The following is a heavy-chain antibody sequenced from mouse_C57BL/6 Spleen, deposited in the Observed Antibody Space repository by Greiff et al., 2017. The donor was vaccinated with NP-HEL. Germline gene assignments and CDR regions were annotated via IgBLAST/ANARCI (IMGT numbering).Heavy chain of an antibody. Sequence: VQLQQSGAELVKPGASVKISCKASGYAFSSYWMNWVKQRPGKGLEWIGQIYPGDGDTNYNGKFKGKATLTADKSSSTAYMQLSSLTSEDSAVYFCARFYYDYDRFAYWGQGTLVTVSA. V-gene: IGHV1-80*01. D-gene: IGHD2-4*01. J-gene: IGHJ3*01. CDR1: GYAFSSYW. CDR3: ARFYYDYDRFAY. CDR2: IYPGDGDT.